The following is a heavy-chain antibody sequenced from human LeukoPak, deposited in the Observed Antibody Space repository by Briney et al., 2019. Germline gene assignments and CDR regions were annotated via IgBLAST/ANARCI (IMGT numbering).Heavy chain of an antibody. J-gene: IGHJ4*02. D-gene: IGHD1-1*01. Sequence: SETLSLTCTVSGGSISSYYWSWIRQPPGKGLEWIGYIYYSGSTIYNPSLESRVAISVDTSQNKFSLKLTSVTAADTAVYYCARSVRYFGQIDYWGQGTLVTVSS. CDR3: ARSVRYFGQIDY. V-gene: IGHV4-59*08. CDR1: GGSISSYY. CDR2: IYYSGST.